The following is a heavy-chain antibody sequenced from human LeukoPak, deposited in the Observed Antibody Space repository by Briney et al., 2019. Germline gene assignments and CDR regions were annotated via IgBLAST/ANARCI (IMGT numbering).Heavy chain of an antibody. CDR2: ISSSGSTI. CDR3: VRGDQEASEPAFDY. V-gene: IGHV3-48*02. Sequence: GGSLRLSCAASGFTFSSYSMNWVRQAPGKGLEWVSYISSSGSTIYYADSVRGRFTISRDTAKNSLYLEMNSLRDEDTAMYYCVRGDQEASEPAFDYRGQGTLVTVSS. J-gene: IGHJ4*02. D-gene: IGHD1-14*01. CDR1: GFTFSSYS.